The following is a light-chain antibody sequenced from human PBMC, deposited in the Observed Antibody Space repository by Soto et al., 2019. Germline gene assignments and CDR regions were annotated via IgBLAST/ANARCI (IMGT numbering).Light chain of an antibody. V-gene: IGLV1-47*01. CDR3: ASWDDSLSGEV. Sequence: QSLLTQPPSASVTPGQRVTISCSGTPSNIGRNYVYWYQQFPGAAPKLIIYRNNQRSSGVPNRFSGSRSDTSASLAISGLRSEDEADYYCASWDDSLSGEVFGTGTKVTVL. CDR2: RNN. CDR1: PSNIGRNY. J-gene: IGLJ1*01.